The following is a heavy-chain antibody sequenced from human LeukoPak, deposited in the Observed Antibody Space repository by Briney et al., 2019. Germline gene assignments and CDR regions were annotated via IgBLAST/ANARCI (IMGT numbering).Heavy chain of an antibody. Sequence: GASVKVSCKASGGTFSSYAISWVRQAPGQGLEWMGWISAYNGNTNYAQKLQGRVTMTTDTSTCTAYMELRSLRSDDTAVYYCARNTPFDIWGQGTMVTVSS. J-gene: IGHJ3*02. CDR3: ARNTPFDI. V-gene: IGHV1-18*01. CDR1: GGTFSSYA. CDR2: ISAYNGNT. D-gene: IGHD2-2*02.